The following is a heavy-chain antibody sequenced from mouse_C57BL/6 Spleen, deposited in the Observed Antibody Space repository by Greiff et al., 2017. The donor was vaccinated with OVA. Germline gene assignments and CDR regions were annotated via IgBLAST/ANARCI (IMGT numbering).Heavy chain of an antibody. Sequence: QVQLQQSGAELVMPGASVKLSCKASGYTFTSYWMHWVKQRPGQGLEWIGEIDPSDSYTNYNQKFKGKSTLTVDKSSSTAYMQLSSLTSEDSAVYYCARGWLLQYYFDYWGQGTTLTVSS. CDR2: IDPSDSYT. CDR3: ARGWLLQYYFDY. V-gene: IGHV1-69*01. D-gene: IGHD2-3*01. CDR1: GYTFTSYW. J-gene: IGHJ2*01.